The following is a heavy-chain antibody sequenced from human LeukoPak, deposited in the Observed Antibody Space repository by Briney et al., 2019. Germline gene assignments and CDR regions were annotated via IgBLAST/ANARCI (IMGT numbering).Heavy chain of an antibody. D-gene: IGHD3-16*01. CDR2: INSDGSST. CDR3: AKDPKWRSDDYLWGGYFDY. CDR1: GFTFSSYW. J-gene: IGHJ4*02. Sequence: PGGSLRLSCAASGFTFSSYWMHWVRQAPGKGLVWVSLINSDGSSTTYADSVKGRFTISRDNSKNTLYLQMNSLRAEDTAVYYCAKDPKWRSDDYLWGGYFDYWGQGTLVTVSS. V-gene: IGHV3-74*01.